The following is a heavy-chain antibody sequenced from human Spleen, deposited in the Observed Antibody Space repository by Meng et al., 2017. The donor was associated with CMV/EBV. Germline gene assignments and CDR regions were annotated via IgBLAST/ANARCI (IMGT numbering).Heavy chain of an antibody. CDR1: GGSISSSSYY. D-gene: IGHD5-18*01. Sequence: SETLSLTCTVSGGSISSSSYYWGWIRQPPGKGLEWIGSMYYSVSTYYNPSLKSRVTISVDTSKNQFSLKLSSVTAADTAVYYCASHYRSDYNYGFGAFDIWGQGTMVTVSS. CDR3: ASHYRSDYNYGFGAFDI. J-gene: IGHJ3*02. CDR2: MYYSVST. V-gene: IGHV4-39*01.